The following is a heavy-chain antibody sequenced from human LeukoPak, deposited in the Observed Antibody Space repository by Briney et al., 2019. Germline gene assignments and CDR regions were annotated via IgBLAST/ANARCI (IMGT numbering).Heavy chain of an antibody. D-gene: IGHD2/OR15-2a*01. CDR1: GFTFSTYS. J-gene: IGHJ6*04. CDR3: ARVPNVVGGSGMDV. V-gene: IGHV3-21*01. CDR2: ISSSSSSI. Sequence: PGGSLRLSCAASGFTFSTYSMNWVRQAPGKGLEWVSSISSSSSSIYYADSVKGRFTVSRDNAKNSLYLQMNSLRAEDTAVYYCARVPNVVGGSGMDVWGKGTTVTVSS.